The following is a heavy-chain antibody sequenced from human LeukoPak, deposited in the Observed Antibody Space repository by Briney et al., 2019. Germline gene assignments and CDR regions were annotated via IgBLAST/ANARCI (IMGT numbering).Heavy chain of an antibody. V-gene: IGHV3-7*01. CDR1: GFIFSSHW. CDR2: IKQDGSIK. Sequence: GGSLRLSCVVPGFIFSSHWMSWVRQAPGKGLEWVANIKQDGSIKYYVDSVKGRFTISRDNAKNSLYLQMNSLRGEDTAVYYCAREGFYYMDVWGKGTTVTVS. J-gene: IGHJ6*03. CDR3: AREGFYYMDV.